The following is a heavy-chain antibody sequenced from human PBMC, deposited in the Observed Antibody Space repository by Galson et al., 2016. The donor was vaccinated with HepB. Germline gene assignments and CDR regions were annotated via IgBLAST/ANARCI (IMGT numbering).Heavy chain of an antibody. Sequence: SLRLSCAASGFRFNNYGMSWVRQAPGKGLEWVSGINWNGGSTDYADSVKGRFTISRDNAKNSLFLQMNSLRAEDTPFYLCARRFSSTSCFAGLYYYGMDVWGQGTTVTVSS. CDR3: ARRFSSTSCFAGLYYYGMDV. CDR1: GFRFNNYG. D-gene: IGHD2-2*01. V-gene: IGHV3-20*01. J-gene: IGHJ6*02. CDR2: INWNGGST.